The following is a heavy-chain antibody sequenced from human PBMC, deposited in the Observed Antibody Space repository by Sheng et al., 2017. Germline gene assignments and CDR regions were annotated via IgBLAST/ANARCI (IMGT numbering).Heavy chain of an antibody. J-gene: IGHJ4*02. V-gene: IGHV1-8*01. CDR2: MNPKSGDT. Sequence: QVQLVQSGAEVRKPGASVKVSCKASGYTFTSYDINWVRQATGQGLEWMGWMNPKSGDTGYAQRFQGRVTMTRDSSISTAYMELSSLRSEDTAMHFCARSVRGDHIENYWGQGTLVTVSS. D-gene: IGHD2-21*01. CDR1: GYTFTSYD. CDR3: ARSVRGDHIENY.